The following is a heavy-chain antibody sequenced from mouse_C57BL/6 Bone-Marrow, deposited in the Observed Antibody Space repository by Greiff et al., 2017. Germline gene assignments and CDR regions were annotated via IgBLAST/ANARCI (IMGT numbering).Heavy chain of an antibody. J-gene: IGHJ4*01. CDR2: IDPETGGT. CDR1: GYTFTDYE. Sequence: VQLQQSGAELVRPGASVTLSCKASGYTFTDYEMHWVKQTPVHGLEWIGAIDPETGGTAYNQKFKGKAILTADKSSSTAYMELRSLSSEDSAVYYYTKKRSEDYWGQGTAVTVSS. V-gene: IGHV1-15*01. CDR3: TKKRSEDY. D-gene: IGHD1-1*01.